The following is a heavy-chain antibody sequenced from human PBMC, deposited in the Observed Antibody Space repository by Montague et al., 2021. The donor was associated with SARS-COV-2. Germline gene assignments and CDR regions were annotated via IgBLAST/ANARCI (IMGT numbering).Heavy chain of an antibody. V-gene: IGHV4-4*07. CDR2: VSSRGST. CDR3: ARDAVTHLGTFDY. D-gene: IGHD3-16*01. J-gene: IGHJ4*02. CDR1: GDSITYFY. Sequence: SETLSLTCTVSGDSITYFYWSWIRQPAGKGLEWIGRVSSRGSTNYNPSLRSRVSMSVDTSKSQFSLKLSSVTAADTAVYYCARDAVTHLGTFDYWGRGTLVTVSS.